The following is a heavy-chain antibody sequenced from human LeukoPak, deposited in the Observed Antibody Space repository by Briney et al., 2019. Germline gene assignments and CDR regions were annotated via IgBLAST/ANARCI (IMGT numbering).Heavy chain of an antibody. D-gene: IGHD1-14*01. V-gene: IGHV3-48*04. CDR3: TKDLGLRRMI. CDR1: GLSLSSNN. J-gene: IGHJ2*01. CDR2: VSAGSGTV. Sequence: GGSLRLSCAASGLSLSSNNMHWVRQAPGGGLEWLSYVSAGSGTVFSADSVKGRFSISRDNARESLFLQMNSLRVDDTAVYYCTKDLGLRRMIWGRGTLVIVSS.